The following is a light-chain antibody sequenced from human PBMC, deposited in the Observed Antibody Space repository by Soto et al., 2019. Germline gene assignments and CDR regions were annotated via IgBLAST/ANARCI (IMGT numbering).Light chain of an antibody. V-gene: IGKV3-15*01. CDR3: QQYNDWPPT. CDR1: QSVSSSY. CDR2: GAS. Sequence: EIVLTQSPGTLSLSPGERATLSCRASQSVSSSYLAWYQQKPGQAPRLLIYGASSRATGIPARFSGSGSGTEFTLTLSSLQSEDFAVYYCQQYNDWPPTFGQGTKVEIK. J-gene: IGKJ1*01.